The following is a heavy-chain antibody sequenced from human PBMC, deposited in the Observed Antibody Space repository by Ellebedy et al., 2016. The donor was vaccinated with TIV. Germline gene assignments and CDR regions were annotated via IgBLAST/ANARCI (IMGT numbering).Heavy chain of an antibody. CDR3: AKDRGYYYGNYFYYYMDV. V-gene: IGHV3-21*06. CDR2: ITSGSTYI. J-gene: IGHJ6*03. D-gene: IGHD3-22*01. Sequence: GGSLRLXXVASGFAFSSFTMNWVRQAPGKGLEWVSCITSGSTYIDYVGSVKGRFTISRDNPKNTLHLQMNSLRTEDTAVYYCAKDRGYYYGNYFYYYMDVWGKGTTVTVSS. CDR1: GFAFSSFT.